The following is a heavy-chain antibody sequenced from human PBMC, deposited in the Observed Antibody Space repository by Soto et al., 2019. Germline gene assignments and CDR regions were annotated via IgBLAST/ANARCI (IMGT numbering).Heavy chain of an antibody. Sequence: YFGGWSLQTNRQGLEWMGIINPSGGRTSSAQKFRGRVTMTRDTSTSTVYMELSSLRSEDTAVYYCARATPIITAARYGYFDYWGQGTLVTVSS. CDR1: YF. CDR3: ARATPIITAARYGYFDY. V-gene: IGHV1-46*01. J-gene: IGHJ4*02. CDR2: INPSGGRT. D-gene: IGHD6-13*01.